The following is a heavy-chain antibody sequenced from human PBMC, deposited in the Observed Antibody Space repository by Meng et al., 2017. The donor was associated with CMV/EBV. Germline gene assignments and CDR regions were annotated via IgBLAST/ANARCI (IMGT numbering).Heavy chain of an antibody. D-gene: IGHD6-19*01. V-gene: IGHV4-39*06. J-gene: IGHJ4*02. CDR1: GGSISSSSYY. CDR3: ARDSAVAGVVDY. CDR2: IYYSGST. Sequence: RLQLKEWGPGLGKPSETLSLTCTVSGGSISSSSYYWGWIRQPPGKGLEWIGSIYYSGSTYYNPSLKSRVTISVDTSKNQFSLKLSSVTAADTAVYYCARDSAVAGVVDYWGQGTLVTVSS.